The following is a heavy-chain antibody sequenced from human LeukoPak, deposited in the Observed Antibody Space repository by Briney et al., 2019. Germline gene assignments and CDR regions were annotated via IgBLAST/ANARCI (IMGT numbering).Heavy chain of an antibody. CDR1: GFSFSSYE. V-gene: IGHV3-48*03. D-gene: IGHD1-26*01. J-gene: IGHJ4*02. CDR2: ISNSGSSI. Sequence: GGSLRLSCAASGFSFSSYEMNWVRQAPGKGLEWVAYISNSGSSIYYADSVKGRFTISRDNAKNSLYLQMNSLRAEDTAVYYCARIIGISGTYPTDYWGQGTLVTVSS. CDR3: ARIIGISGTYPTDY.